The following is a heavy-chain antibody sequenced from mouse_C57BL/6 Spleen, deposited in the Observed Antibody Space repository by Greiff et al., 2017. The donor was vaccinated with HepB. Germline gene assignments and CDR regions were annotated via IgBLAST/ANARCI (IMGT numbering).Heavy chain of an antibody. Sequence: QVQLQQSGPELVKPGASVKISCKASGYAFSSSWMNWVKQRPGKGLEWIGRIYPGDGDTNYNGKFKGKATLTADKSSSTAYMQLSSLTSEDSAVYFCARGDYEGGYFDYWGQGTTLTVSS. J-gene: IGHJ2*01. D-gene: IGHD2-4*01. CDR1: GYAFSSSW. V-gene: IGHV1-82*01. CDR2: IYPGDGDT. CDR3: ARGDYEGGYFDY.